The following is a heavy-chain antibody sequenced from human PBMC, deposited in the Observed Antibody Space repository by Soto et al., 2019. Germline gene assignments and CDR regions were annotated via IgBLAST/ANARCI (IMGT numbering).Heavy chain of an antibody. Sequence: GASVKVSCKASGYTFSNYDIHWVRQARGQGLEWMGWMNPKSGNTGYAQKFQGRVSMTRNTSISTAYMEVRSLRSEDTAIYYCARGQQAAIGDYYYHGLDVWGQGTSVTVSS. V-gene: IGHV1-8*01. CDR2: MNPKSGNT. J-gene: IGHJ6*02. CDR3: ARGQQAAIGDYYYHGLDV. D-gene: IGHD3-10*01. CDR1: GYTFSNYD.